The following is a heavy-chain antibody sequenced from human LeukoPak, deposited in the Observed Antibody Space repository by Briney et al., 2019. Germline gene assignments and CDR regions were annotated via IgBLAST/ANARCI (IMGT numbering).Heavy chain of an antibody. J-gene: IGHJ4*02. CDR3: ARDLVRYFDWSDLYYFDY. CDR2: IYHSGST. Sequence: SETLSLTCTVSGGSISSYYWSWIRQPPGKGLEWIGYIYHSGSTYYNPSLKSRDTISVDRSKNQFSLKLSSVTAADTAVYYCARDLVRYFDWSDLYYFDYWGQGTLVTVSS. V-gene: IGHV4-59*12. CDR1: GGSISSYY. D-gene: IGHD3-9*01.